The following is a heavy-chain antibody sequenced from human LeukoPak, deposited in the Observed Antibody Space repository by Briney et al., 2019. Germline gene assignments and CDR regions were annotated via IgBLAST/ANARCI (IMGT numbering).Heavy chain of an antibody. Sequence: GGSLRLSCAASGFSFSDYSMNWVRQAPGKGLEWVSFISSYSTYIYYADSLKGRFTISTDNAKNSLYLQMNSLRAEDTAVYYCARDSFAGYDSSGYSSYDYWGQGTLVTVSS. CDR2: ISSYSTYI. J-gene: IGHJ4*02. V-gene: IGHV3-21*01. CDR3: ARDSFAGYDSSGYSSYDY. D-gene: IGHD3-22*01. CDR1: GFSFSDYS.